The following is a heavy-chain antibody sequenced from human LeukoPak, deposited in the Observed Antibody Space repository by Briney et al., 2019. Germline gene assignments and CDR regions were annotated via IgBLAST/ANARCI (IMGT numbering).Heavy chain of an antibody. D-gene: IGHD5-18*01. V-gene: IGHV4-34*01. CDR1: GGSFSGYY. J-gene: IGHJ5*02. CDR3: ARGGIQLWYRGWFDP. Sequence: SETLSLTCAVYGGSFSGYYWSWIRQPPGKGLEWIGEINHSGSTNYNPSLKSRVTISVDTSKNQFSLKLSSVTAADTAVYYCARGGIQLWYRGWFDPWGQGTLVTVSS. CDR2: INHSGST.